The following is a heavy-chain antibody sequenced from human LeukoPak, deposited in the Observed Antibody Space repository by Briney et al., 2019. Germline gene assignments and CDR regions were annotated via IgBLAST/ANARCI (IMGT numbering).Heavy chain of an antibody. D-gene: IGHD3-22*01. CDR1: GGSISSSGYY. J-gene: IGHJ4*02. CDR3: ARVAPLYYYDSSGYRPIFDY. CDR2: MYYSGST. Sequence: SETLSLTCTVSGGSISSSGYYWGWIRQPPGKGLEWIGSMYYSGSTYYNPSLKSRVTISVDTSKNQFSLKLSSVTAADTAVYYCARVAPLYYYDSSGYRPIFDYWGQGTLVTVSS. V-gene: IGHV4-39*07.